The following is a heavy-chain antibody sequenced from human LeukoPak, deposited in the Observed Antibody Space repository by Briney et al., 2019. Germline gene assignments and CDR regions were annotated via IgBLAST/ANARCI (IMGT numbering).Heavy chain of an antibody. Sequence: ASVKVSCKASGYXFTAYYIHWVRQAPGQGLEWMGWINPNTGGTNFAQRFQGRVTMTRDTSINTAYMELSSLRSDDTAMYYCAREGAPQLSSYFDHWGQGTLVTVSS. CDR1: GYXFTAYY. CDR3: AREGAPQLSSYFDH. D-gene: IGHD1-1*01. V-gene: IGHV1-2*02. CDR2: INPNTGGT. J-gene: IGHJ4*02.